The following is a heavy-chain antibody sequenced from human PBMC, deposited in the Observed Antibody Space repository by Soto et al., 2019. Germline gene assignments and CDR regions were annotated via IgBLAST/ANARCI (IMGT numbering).Heavy chain of an antibody. Sequence: ASETRSLTCDVSGDTISTGGYTWAWIRQPPGKALEWIGHTYHSGNPYYNPSLKSRVIISVDRSKNQFSLKVRSVTAADTALYYCARGLFCGTSYSGGWYFFAYWGQGTLVPVSS. CDR3: ARGLFCGTSYSGGWYFFAY. D-gene: IGHD2-15*01. J-gene: IGHJ4*02. CDR2: TYHSGNP. V-gene: IGHV4-30-2*01. CDR1: GDTISTGGYT.